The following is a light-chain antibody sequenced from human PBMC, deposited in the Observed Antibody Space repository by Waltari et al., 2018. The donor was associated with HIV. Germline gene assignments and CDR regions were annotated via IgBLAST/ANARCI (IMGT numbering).Light chain of an antibody. J-gene: IGLJ3*02. Sequence: NFMLTQPHSVSGSAGKTVTISCTRDSGSIGSNYVQWFPQRPGSSPRTLIFEDNQRPSWVSDRFSASIDSSSNSASLTISGLKTEDEGHYYCQSYDTKTHWVFGGGSKLTVL. CDR2: EDN. CDR1: SGSIGSNY. V-gene: IGLV6-57*01. CDR3: QSYDTKTHWV.